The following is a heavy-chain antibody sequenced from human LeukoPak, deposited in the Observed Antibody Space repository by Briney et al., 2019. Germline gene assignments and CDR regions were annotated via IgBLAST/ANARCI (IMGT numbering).Heavy chain of an antibody. CDR3: ARGRQQLATFYYYYYMDV. V-gene: IGHV4-59*08. CDR2: IYYSGST. D-gene: IGHD6-13*01. J-gene: IGHJ6*03. CDR1: GGSISSNY. Sequence: ESSETLSLTCIVSGGSISSNYWSWIRQPPGKGLEWIGHIYYSGSTNYNPSLKSRVTISVDTSKNQFSLKLSSVTAADTAVYYCARGRQQLATFYYYYYMDVWGKGTTVTVSS.